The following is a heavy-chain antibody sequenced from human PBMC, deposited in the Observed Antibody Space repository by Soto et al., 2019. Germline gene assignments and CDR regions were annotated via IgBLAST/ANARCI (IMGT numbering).Heavy chain of an antibody. CDR1: GGTFSSYA. D-gene: IGHD5-18*01. V-gene: IGHV1-69*06. CDR3: ARVPIGYSYGTHYYGMDV. J-gene: IGHJ6*02. CDR2: IIPIFGTA. Sequence: QVQLVRSGAEVKKPGSSVKVSCEASGGTFSSYALSWVRQVPGQGLEWMGGIIPIFGTANYAQKFQGRVTITADKSRTTAYMELNSLRSEDTAVYYCARVPIGYSYGTHYYGMDVWGQGTTVTVPS.